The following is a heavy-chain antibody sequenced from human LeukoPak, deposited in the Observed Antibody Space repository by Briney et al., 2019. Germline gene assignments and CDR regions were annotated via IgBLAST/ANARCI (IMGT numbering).Heavy chain of an antibody. Sequence: PSETLSLTCAVYGGSFSGYYWSWIRQPPGKGLEWIGEINHSGSTNYNPSLKSRVTISVDTSKNQFSLKLSSVTAADTAVYYCARAWYCSGGSCYHNWFDPWGQGTLVTVSS. D-gene: IGHD2-15*01. V-gene: IGHV4-34*01. J-gene: IGHJ5*02. CDR3: ARAWYCSGGSCYHNWFDP. CDR1: GGSFSGYY. CDR2: INHSGST.